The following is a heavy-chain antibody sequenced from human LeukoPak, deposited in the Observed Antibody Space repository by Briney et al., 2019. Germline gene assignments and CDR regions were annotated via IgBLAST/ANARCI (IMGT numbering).Heavy chain of an antibody. Sequence: PGGSLRLSCAASGFTFSSYWMHWVRQAPGKGLVWVSRINSDGSSTSYADSVKGRFTISRDNAKNTLYLQMNSLRAEDTAVYYCARGAPYSSGWYFDYWGQGTLVTVSS. CDR1: GFTFSSYW. CDR2: INSDGSST. V-gene: IGHV3-74*01. D-gene: IGHD6-19*01. CDR3: ARGAPYSSGWYFDY. J-gene: IGHJ4*02.